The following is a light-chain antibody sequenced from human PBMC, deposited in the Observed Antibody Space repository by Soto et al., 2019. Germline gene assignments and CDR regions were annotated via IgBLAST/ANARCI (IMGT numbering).Light chain of an antibody. CDR3: QQHSHYWT. CDR1: QSVGSW. V-gene: IGKV1-5*03. Sequence: DIQVTQSPSTLSASVGDRVTITCRASQSVGSWLAWYQQKPGKAPKLLIYTASTLESGVPSRFSGSGSGTEFTLTISSLQPDDFATYYCQQHSHYWTFGQGTKVEVK. CDR2: TAS. J-gene: IGKJ1*01.